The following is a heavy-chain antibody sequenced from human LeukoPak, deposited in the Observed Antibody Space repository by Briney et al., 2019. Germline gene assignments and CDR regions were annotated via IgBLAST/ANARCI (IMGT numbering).Heavy chain of an antibody. CDR2: IYYSGST. V-gene: IGHV4-39*01. CDR3: ASVGGLWGSDWFDP. J-gene: IGHJ5*02. CDR1: GGSISSSSYY. D-gene: IGHD5-18*01. Sequence: PSETLSLTCTVSGGSISSSSYYWGWIRQPPGKGLEWIGSIYYSGSTYYNPSLKSRVTISVDTSKNQFSLKLSSVTAADTAVYYCASVGGLWGSDWFDPWGQGTLVTVSS.